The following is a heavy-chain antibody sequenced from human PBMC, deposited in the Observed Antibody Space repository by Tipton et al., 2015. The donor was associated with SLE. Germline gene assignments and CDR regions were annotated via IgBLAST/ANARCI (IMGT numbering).Heavy chain of an antibody. CDR1: GASISSSNYY. V-gene: IGHV4-39*07. CDR2: IYNSGYT. J-gene: IGHJ4*02. CDR3: ARSTLNPLPFAL. Sequence: TLSLTCTVSGASISSSNYYWGWIRQPPGRGLGWIGTIYNSGYTFYNPSLKSRVTISVDSSKNQFSLKLNSVTAADTAVCYCARSTLNPLPFALWGQGTLVSVSS. D-gene: IGHD5/OR15-5a*01.